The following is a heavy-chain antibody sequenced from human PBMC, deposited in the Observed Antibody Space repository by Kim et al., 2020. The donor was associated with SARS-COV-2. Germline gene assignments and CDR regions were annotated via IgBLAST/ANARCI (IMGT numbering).Heavy chain of an antibody. CDR2: IYDRRTT. CDR3: AAGDTPLFDH. V-gene: IGHV4-59*12. CDR1: GASITNFY. Sequence: ETLSLTCAVSGASITNFYCNWIRQPPGKGLEWIGYIYDRRTTSYNPSLKSRVTISGDTSKNQCSLEVNSLTVADTAVYFCAAGDTPLFDHWGQGTPVTVSS. D-gene: IGHD1-26*01. J-gene: IGHJ4*02.